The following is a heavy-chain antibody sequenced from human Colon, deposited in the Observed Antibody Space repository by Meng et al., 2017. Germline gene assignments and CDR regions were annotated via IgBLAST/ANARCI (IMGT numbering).Heavy chain of an antibody. J-gene: IGHJ4*02. CDR3: ARGNWGHYFFDS. V-gene: IGHV4-59*01. CDR1: GGSISSYS. CDR2: VYYGGSR. Sequence: SETLSLTCTVSGGSISSYSWNWVRQPPGKGLEWIGYVYYGGSRSYNPSLKSRVTISVATSKTQFSLMLTSLTAADTAMYYCARGNWGHYFFDSWGQGALVTVSS. D-gene: IGHD7-27*01.